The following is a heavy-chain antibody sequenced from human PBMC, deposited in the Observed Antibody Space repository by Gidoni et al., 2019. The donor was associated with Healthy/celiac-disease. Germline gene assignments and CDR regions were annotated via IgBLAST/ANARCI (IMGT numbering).Heavy chain of an antibody. CDR1: GFTFGDYA. J-gene: IGHJ4*02. CDR3: TRDLSYYYDSSGSSSFDY. D-gene: IGHD3-22*01. Sequence: EVQLVESGGGLVKPGRSLRLSCTASGFTFGDYAMSWFRQAPGKGLEWVGFIRSKAYGGTTEYAASVKGRFTISRDDSKSIAYLQMNSLKTEDTAVYYCTRDLSYYYDSSGSSSFDYWGQGTLVTVSS. V-gene: IGHV3-49*05. CDR2: IRSKAYGGTT.